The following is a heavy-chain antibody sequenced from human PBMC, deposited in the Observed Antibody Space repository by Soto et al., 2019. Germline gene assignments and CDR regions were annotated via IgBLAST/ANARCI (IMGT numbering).Heavy chain of an antibody. V-gene: IGHV1-69*02. Sequence: QVQLVQSGAEVKKPGSSVKVSCKASGGTFSSYTISWVRQAPGQGLEWMGRIIPILGIANYAQKFQGRVTITADKATSTAYMELSSLRSEDTAVYYCARGVTGAVLDYWGQGTLVTVSS. CDR3: ARGVTGAVLDY. D-gene: IGHD4-4*01. CDR2: IIPILGIA. CDR1: GGTFSSYT. J-gene: IGHJ4*02.